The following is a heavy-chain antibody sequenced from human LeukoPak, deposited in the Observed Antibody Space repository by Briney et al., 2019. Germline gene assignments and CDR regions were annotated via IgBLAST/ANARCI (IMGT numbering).Heavy chain of an antibody. CDR3: ARAPGYSAYFDY. CDR2: MNPNSGNT. CDR1: GYTFTSYD. J-gene: IGHJ4*02. D-gene: IGHD6-13*01. Sequence: GAAVKVSCKASGYTFTSYDINWVRQATGQGLEWMGWMNPNSGNTGYAQKFQGRVTMTRNTSISTAYMELSSLRSEDTAVYYCARAPGYSAYFDYWGQGTLVTVSS. V-gene: IGHV1-8*01.